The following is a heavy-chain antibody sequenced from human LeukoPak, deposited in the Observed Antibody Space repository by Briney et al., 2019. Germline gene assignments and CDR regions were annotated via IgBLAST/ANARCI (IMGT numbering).Heavy chain of an antibody. J-gene: IGHJ4*02. D-gene: IGHD5-12*01. Sequence: GASVKVSCKASGYTFTGYYMHWVRQAPGQGLEWMGWINPNTGGTNYAQKFQGRVTMTRDTSISTAYMELSSLKSDDTAVYYCARDLRGYSGYALTGWGQGTLVTVSS. CDR2: INPNTGGT. V-gene: IGHV1-2*02. CDR1: GYTFTGYY. CDR3: ARDLRGYSGYALTG.